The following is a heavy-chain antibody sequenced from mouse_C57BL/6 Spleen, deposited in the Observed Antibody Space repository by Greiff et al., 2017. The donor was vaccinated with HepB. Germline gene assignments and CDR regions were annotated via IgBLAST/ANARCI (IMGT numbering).Heavy chain of an antibody. CDR2: IHPNSGST. Sequence: VKLQQPGAELVKPGASVKLSCKASGYTFTSYWMHWVKQRPGQGLEWIGMIHPNSGSTNYNEKFKSKATLTVDKSSSTAYMQLSSLTSEDSAVYYCGQTAQATGYWGQGTTLTVSS. CDR1: GYTFTSYW. V-gene: IGHV1-64*01. CDR3: GQTAQATGY. J-gene: IGHJ2*01. D-gene: IGHD3-2*02.